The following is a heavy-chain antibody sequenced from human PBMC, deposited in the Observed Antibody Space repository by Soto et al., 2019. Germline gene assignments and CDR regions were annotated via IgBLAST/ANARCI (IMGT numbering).Heavy chain of an antibody. CDR1: GGTFSSYA. V-gene: IGHV1-69*01. Sequence: QVQLVQSGAEVKKPGSSVKVSCKASGGTFSSYAITWVRQAPGQGLEWMGGIIPIFGTANYAQKFQGRVTITADESTRTAYMELGTLRSEDTAVYYCGVGMGIPGFPVFGSWGQGTLVTVSS. D-gene: IGHD2-21*01. J-gene: IGHJ4*02. CDR2: IIPIFGTA. CDR3: GVGMGIPGFPVFGS.